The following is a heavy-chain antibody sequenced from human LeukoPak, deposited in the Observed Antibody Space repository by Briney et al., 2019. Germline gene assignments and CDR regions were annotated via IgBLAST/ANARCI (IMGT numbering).Heavy chain of an antibody. J-gene: IGHJ5*02. CDR2: INHSGST. V-gene: IGHV4-34*01. Sequence: SETLSLTCAVYGGSFSGYYWSWIRQPPVKELEWIGEINHSGSTNYNPSLRSRVTISVDTSKNQFSLKLSSVTAADTAVYYCARGPPVDSGRTFDPWGQGTLVTVSS. CDR3: ARGPPVDSGRTFDP. CDR1: GGSFSGYY. D-gene: IGHD4-23*01.